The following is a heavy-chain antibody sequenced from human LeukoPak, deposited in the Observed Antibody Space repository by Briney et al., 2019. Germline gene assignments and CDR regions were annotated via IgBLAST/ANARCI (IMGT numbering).Heavy chain of an antibody. CDR1: GFTFSSYA. Sequence: PGGSLRLSCAASGFTFSSYAMSWVRQAPGKGLEWVSAISGSGGSTYYADSVKGRFTISRDNSKNTLYLQMNSLRAEDTAVYYCATHERSGTRYYFDYWGQGTLVSVSS. D-gene: IGHD1-7*01. CDR3: ATHERSGTRYYFDY. J-gene: IGHJ4*02. CDR2: ISGSGGST. V-gene: IGHV3-23*01.